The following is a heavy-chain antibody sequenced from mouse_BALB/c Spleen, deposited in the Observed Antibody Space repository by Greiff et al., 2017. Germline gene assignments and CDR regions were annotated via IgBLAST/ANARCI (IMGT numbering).Heavy chain of an antibody. CDR2: IWRGGST. Sequence: QVQLQQSGPGLVQPSQSLSITCTVSGFSLTSYGVHWVRQSPGKGLEWLGVIWRGGSTDYNAAFMSRLSITKDNSKSQVFFKMNSLQADDTAIYYCAKNNDGIYYAMDYWGQGTSVTVSS. D-gene: IGHD2-12*01. CDR1: GFSLTSYG. J-gene: IGHJ4*01. CDR3: AKNNDGIYYAMDY. V-gene: IGHV2-5*01.